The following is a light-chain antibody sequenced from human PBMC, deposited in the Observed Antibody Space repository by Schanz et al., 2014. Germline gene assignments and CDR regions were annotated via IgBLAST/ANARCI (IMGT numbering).Light chain of an antibody. CDR3: QKYISAPYT. J-gene: IGKJ2*01. CDR1: HGISNS. V-gene: IGKV1-27*01. Sequence: DIQMTQSPSSLSASVGDRVTITCRTSHGISNSLAWYQQKPGRVPKLLIYAASTLQSGVPSRFSGSGFGTAFTLTITSLQAEDVATYYCQKYISAPYTFGQGTKLEIK. CDR2: AAS.